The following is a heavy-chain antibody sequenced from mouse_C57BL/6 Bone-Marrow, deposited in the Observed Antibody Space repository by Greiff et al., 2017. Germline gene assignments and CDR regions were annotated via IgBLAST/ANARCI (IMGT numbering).Heavy chain of an antibody. CDR2: ISSGGSYT. J-gene: IGHJ2*01. V-gene: IGHV5-6*01. D-gene: IGHD2-5*01. CDR3: ARQRDYSNYDY. CDR1: GFTFSSYG. Sequence: EVQLVESGGDLVKPGGSLKLSCAASGFTFSSYGMSWVRQTPDKRLEWVATISSGGSYTYYPDSVKGRFTISRDNAKNTLYLQMSSLKSEDTAMYYCARQRDYSNYDYRGQGTTLTVSS.